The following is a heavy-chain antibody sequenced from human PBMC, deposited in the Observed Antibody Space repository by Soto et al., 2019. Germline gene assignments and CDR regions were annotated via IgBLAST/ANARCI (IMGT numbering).Heavy chain of an antibody. CDR3: ARGHYGRDY. J-gene: IGHJ4*02. CDR1: EFTFSQHW. V-gene: IGHV3-7*01. D-gene: IGHD4-17*01. Sequence: TGGSLRLSCAASEFTFSQHWMSWVRQAPGKGLGWVADIKPDGSDKYYVDSVKGRFTISRDNARHSVYLQMNSLRAEDTAMYYCARGHYGRDYWGQGTPVTVSS. CDR2: IKPDGSDK.